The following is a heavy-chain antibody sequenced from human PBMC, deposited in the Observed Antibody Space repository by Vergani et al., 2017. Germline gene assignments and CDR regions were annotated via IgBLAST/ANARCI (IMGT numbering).Heavy chain of an antibody. CDR2: IPTRGST. J-gene: IGHJ4*01. Sequence: QVQLQESGPGLVKPSQTLSLTCTVSGGSINSHNYYWSWIRQPAGKGLEWIGRIPTRGSTNYNPSLKSRVTMSEDTSKNQFSLNLTSVTAADTAVSFCARGSCLGGSCYKPLFDDWGQGILVTVSS. CDR3: ARGSCLGGSCYKPLFDD. V-gene: IGHV4-61*02. D-gene: IGHD2-15*01. CDR1: GGSINSHNYY.